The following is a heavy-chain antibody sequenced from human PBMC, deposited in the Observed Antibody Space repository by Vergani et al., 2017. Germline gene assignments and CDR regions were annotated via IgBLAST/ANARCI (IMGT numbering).Heavy chain of an antibody. Sequence: EVQLVESGGGLVQPGGSLRLSCAASGFTVSSNYMSWVRQAPGKGLEWVSVIYSGGSTYYADSVKGRFTISRHNSKNTLYLQMNSLRAEDTVVYYCARRGMSSSWFNNGMDVWGQGTTVTVSS. CDR2: IYSGGST. D-gene: IGHD6-13*01. J-gene: IGHJ6*02. V-gene: IGHV3-53*04. CDR3: ARRGMSSSWFNNGMDV. CDR1: GFTVSSNY.